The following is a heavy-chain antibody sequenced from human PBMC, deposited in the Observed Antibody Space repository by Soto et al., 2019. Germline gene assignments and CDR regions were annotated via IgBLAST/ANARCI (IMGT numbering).Heavy chain of an antibody. CDR1: GYTFTSYD. V-gene: IGHV1-8*01. Sequence: QVQLVQSGAEVKKPGASVKVSCKASGYTFTSYDINWVRQATGQGLEWMGWMNPNNANTGYAQRLQGRVTMTRNTSVSTAYMELSSLRSEDTAVYYCARGRVASGRVGYYYYMDVWGKGTPVTVSS. CDR3: ARGRVASGRVGYYYYMDV. J-gene: IGHJ6*03. D-gene: IGHD3-10*01. CDR2: MNPNNANT.